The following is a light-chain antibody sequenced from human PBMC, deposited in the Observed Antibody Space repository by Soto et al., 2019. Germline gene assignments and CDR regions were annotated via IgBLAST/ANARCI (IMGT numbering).Light chain of an antibody. CDR1: QSVSNNY. Sequence: EIVLTQSPGTLSLSPGERATLSCRASQSVSNNYLAWYQQKPGQAPRLLIYGASNRATGIPDRFSGSGSGTDFTLTISRLEPEDFAVYYCRQYGSSPFTLGPGTKVDIK. J-gene: IGKJ3*01. V-gene: IGKV3-20*01. CDR2: GAS. CDR3: RQYGSSPFT.